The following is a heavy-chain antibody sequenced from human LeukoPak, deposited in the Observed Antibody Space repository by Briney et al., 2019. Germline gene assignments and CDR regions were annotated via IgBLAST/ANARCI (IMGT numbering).Heavy chain of an antibody. CDR3: ASSLGSSGWYVWFDP. CDR2: IYYSGST. D-gene: IGHD6-19*01. Sequence: PSETLSLTCTVSGGSISSSSYYWGWLRQPPGKGLEWVGSIYYSGSTYYNPSLKSRVTISVDTSKNQFSLKLSSVTAADTAVYYCASSLGSSGWYVWFDPWGQGTLVTVSS. CDR1: GGSISSSSYY. V-gene: IGHV4-39*01. J-gene: IGHJ5*02.